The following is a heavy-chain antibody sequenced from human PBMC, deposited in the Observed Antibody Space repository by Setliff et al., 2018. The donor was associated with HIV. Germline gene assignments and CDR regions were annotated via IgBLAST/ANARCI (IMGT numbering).Heavy chain of an antibody. CDR2: IYYSGST. CDR1: GGSISSCY. CDR3: AREITYDYVWGSFRQGAFDI. J-gene: IGHJ3*02. V-gene: IGHV4-59*01. Sequence: PSETLSLTCTVSGGSISSCYWSWIRQPPGKGLEWIGYIYYSGSTNYNPSLKSRVTISVDTSRNHFSLKLISVTAADTAVYYCAREITYDYVWGSFRQGAFDIWGQGTLVTVSS. D-gene: IGHD3-16*01.